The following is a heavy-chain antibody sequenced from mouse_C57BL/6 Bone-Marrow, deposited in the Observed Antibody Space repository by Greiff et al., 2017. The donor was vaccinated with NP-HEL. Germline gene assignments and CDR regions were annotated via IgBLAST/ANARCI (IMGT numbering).Heavy chain of an antibody. V-gene: IGHV1-69*01. Sequence: VQLQQPGAELVMPGASVKLSCKASGYTFTSYWMHWVKQRPGQGLEWIGEIDPSDSYTNYNQKFKGKSTLNVEKSSSTAYMQLSSLTSEDSAVYYCARVYDYDDWFAYWGQGTLVTVSA. D-gene: IGHD2-4*01. CDR1: GYTFTSYW. CDR2: IDPSDSYT. CDR3: ARVYDYDDWFAY. J-gene: IGHJ3*01.